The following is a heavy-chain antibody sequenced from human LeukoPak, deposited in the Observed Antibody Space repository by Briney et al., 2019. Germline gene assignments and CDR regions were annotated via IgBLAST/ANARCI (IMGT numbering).Heavy chain of an antibody. CDR1: GYTFTSYD. CDR3: ARDTAAAGRNFDY. V-gene: IGHV1-8*01. Sequence: ASVKVSCKASGYTFTSYDINWVRQATGQGLEWMGWMNPNSGNTGYAQKFQGRVTMTRNTSTSTVYMELSSLRSEDTAVYYCARDTAAAGRNFDYWGQGTLVTVSS. D-gene: IGHD6-13*01. CDR2: MNPNSGNT. J-gene: IGHJ4*02.